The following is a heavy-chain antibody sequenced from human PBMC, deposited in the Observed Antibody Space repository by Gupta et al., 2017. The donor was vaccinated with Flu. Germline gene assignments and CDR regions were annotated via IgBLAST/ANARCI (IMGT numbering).Heavy chain of an antibody. Sequence: RLVESGRGLVQPGGSLRLSCLVSGSPFRGPYMDWIRQAPGKGLGWVGRIRNKANRYTTENAASVKDRFTITRDDSKSSLYLQMNSLKNEDTAVYYCSRGETGPSPPGRNDCWGQGTLVTVSS. CDR3: SRGETGPSPPGRNDC. D-gene: IGHD1-14*01. V-gene: IGHV3-72*01. J-gene: IGHJ4*02. CDR1: GSPFRGPY. CDR2: IRNKANRYTT.